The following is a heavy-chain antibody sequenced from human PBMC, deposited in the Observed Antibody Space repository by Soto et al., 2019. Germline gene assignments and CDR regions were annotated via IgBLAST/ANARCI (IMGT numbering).Heavy chain of an antibody. CDR2: ISAYNGNT. CDR3: ARDRIFCGGDCYPDAFDI. CDR1: GYTFTSYG. V-gene: IGHV1-18*01. D-gene: IGHD2-21*02. Sequence: ASVKVSCKASGYTFTSYGISWVRQAPGQGLEWMGWISAYNGNTNYAQKLQGRVTMTTDTSTSTAYMELRSLRSDDTAVYYCARDRIFCGGDCYPDAFDIRGQGTMVTVSS. J-gene: IGHJ3*02.